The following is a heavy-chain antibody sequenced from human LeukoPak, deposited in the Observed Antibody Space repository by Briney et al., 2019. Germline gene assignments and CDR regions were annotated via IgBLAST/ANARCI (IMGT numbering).Heavy chain of an antibody. V-gene: IGHV3-48*04. CDR2: ITGSSSII. CDR1: GLTFSVYS. J-gene: IGHJ4*02. D-gene: IGHD7-27*01. CDR3: ARDNWGPDY. Sequence: GGSLRLSCAASGLTFSVYSMNWIRQAPGEGLEWLSYITGSSSIIYYADSVKGRFTISRDNAKSSLFLQMNSLRAEDTAVYYCARDNWGPDYWGQGILVTVSS.